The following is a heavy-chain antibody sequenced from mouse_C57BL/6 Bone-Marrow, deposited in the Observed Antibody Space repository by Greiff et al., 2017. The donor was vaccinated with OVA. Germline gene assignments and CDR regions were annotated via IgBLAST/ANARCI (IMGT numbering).Heavy chain of an antibody. Sequence: QVQLQQPGAELVRPGSSVKLSCKASGYTFTSYWMHWVKQRPIQGLEWIGNIDPSDSETHYNQKFKDKATLTVDKSSSTAYMQLGSLTSEDSAVYYCARPYSNDSVAPLFADWDQGTLVTFTA. CDR1: GYTFTSYW. D-gene: IGHD2-12*01. J-gene: IGHJ3*01. CDR2: IDPSDSET. V-gene: IGHV1-52*01. CDR3: ARPYSNDSVAPLFAD.